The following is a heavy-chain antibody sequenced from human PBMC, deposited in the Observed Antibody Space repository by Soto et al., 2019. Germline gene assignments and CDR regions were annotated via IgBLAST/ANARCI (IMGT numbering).Heavy chain of an antibody. D-gene: IGHD6-19*01. J-gene: IGHJ1*01. CDR2: ISGGGDST. CDR1: GLTFSIYP. V-gene: IGHV3-23*01. CDR3: ATRTSGWSVGGEYFQH. Sequence: GGSLRLSCAASGLTFSIYPMSWVRQAPGKGLEWVSGISGGGDSTFYADSVKGRFTISRDNSKKTMYLQMNSLRAEDTAIYYCATRTSGWSVGGEYFQHWGQGTLVTVSS.